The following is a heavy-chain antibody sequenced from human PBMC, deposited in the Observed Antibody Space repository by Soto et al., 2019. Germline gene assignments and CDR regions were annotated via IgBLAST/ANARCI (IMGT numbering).Heavy chain of an antibody. CDR1: GGSFSGYY. J-gene: IGHJ5*02. D-gene: IGHD1-26*01. CDR3: ARGPWELRVWFDL. Sequence: SETLSLTCAVYGGSFSGYYWSWIRQPPGKGLEWIGEINHSGSTNYNPSLKSRVTISVDTSKNQFSLKLSSVTAADTAVYYCARGPWELRVWFDLWGQGTLVTVSS. V-gene: IGHV4-34*01. CDR2: INHSGST.